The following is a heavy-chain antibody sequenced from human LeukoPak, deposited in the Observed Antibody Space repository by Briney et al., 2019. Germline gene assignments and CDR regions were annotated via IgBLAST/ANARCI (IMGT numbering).Heavy chain of an antibody. D-gene: IGHD2-15*01. V-gene: IGHV3-15*01. CDR2: IKSKTDGGTT. CDR1: GFTFSSAW. J-gene: IGHJ4*02. CDR3: TTGDIVVVVAATPTRN. Sequence: GGSLRLSCAASGFTFSSAWMSWVRQAPGKGLEWVGRIKSKTDGGTTDYAAPVKGRFTISRDDSKNTLYLQMNSLKTEDTAVYYCTTGDIVVVVAATPTRNWGQGTLVTVSS.